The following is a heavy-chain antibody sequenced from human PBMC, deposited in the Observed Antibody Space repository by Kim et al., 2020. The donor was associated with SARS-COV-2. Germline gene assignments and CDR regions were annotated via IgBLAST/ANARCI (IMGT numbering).Heavy chain of an antibody. CDR2: ISPTGKT. V-gene: IGHV4-4*02. CDR1: GDSITSNNW. CDR3: AREAWDDFLTGCDQ. J-gene: IGHJ4*02. D-gene: IGHD3-9*01. Sequence: SETLSLTCAVSGDSITSNNWWTWVRQPPGKGLEWIGVISPTGKTNYNPSLKSRVTISVDKSKNQFSLNLRSVTAADTAVYYCAREAWDDFLTGCDQWAQGSLVTLSS.